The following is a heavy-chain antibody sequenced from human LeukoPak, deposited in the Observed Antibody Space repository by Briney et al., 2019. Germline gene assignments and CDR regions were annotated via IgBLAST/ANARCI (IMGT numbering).Heavy chain of an antibody. D-gene: IGHD2-2*01. Sequence: ASVKVSCKASGGTFSSYTISWVRQAPGQGLEWMGRIIPILGIANYAQKFQGRVTITADKSTSTAYMELSSLRSEDTAVYYCASRNCSSTSCYHWFDPWGQGTLVTVSS. J-gene: IGHJ5*02. CDR3: ASRNCSSTSCYHWFDP. CDR2: IIPILGIA. CDR1: GGTFSSYT. V-gene: IGHV1-69*02.